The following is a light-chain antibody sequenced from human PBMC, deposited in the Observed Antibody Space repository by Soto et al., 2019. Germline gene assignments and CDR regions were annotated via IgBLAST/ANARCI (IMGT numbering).Light chain of an antibody. CDR1: QSVSSY. CDR2: DAS. J-gene: IGKJ5*01. CDR3: QQRSNWPT. V-gene: IGKV3-11*01. Sequence: EVVMTQSTATLSVSPGERSTVSCRASQSVSSYLAWYQQKPGQAPRLLIYDASNRATGIPARFSGSGSGTDFTLTISSLEPEDFAVYYCQQRSNWPTFGQGTRLENK.